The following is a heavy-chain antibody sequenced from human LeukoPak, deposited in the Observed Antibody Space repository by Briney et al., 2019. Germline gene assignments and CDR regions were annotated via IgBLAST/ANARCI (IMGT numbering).Heavy chain of an antibody. V-gene: IGHV4-34*01. J-gene: IGHJ4*02. CDR3: ARAAPRSPFDY. D-gene: IGHD6-25*01. CDR2: INHSGST. Sequence: SETLSLTCAVYGGSFSGYYWSWIRQPPGKGLEWIGEINHSGSTNYNPSLKSRVTISVDTSKNQVSLKLSSVTAADTAVYYCARAAPRSPFDYWGQGTLVTVSS. CDR1: GGSFSGYY.